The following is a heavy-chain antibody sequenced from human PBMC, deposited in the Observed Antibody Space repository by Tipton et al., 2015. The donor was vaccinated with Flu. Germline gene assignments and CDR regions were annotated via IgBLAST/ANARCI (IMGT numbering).Heavy chain of an antibody. CDR3: ARGPFWAGHGMDV. V-gene: IGHV3-30-3*01. CDR2: MSYDGSNT. Sequence: RSLRLSCVGSGFTFISYATHWVRQAPGKGLEWVAVMSYDGSNTHHADSVKGRFTISRDNSKSTVYLQMNSLRADDTAVYYCARGPFWAGHGMDVWGQGTTVTVPS. CDR1: GFTFISYA. D-gene: IGHD3/OR15-3a*01. J-gene: IGHJ6*02.